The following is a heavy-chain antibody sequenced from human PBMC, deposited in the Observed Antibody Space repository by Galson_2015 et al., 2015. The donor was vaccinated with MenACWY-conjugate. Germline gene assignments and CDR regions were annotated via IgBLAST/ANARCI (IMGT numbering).Heavy chain of an antibody. V-gene: IGHV1-46*01. Sequence: SVKVSCKAPRFIFTGYNIHWVRQAPGQGLEWMGFIDPTGVKTNYAEKFQGRGTMTRDTSTSTVYMQLSSLRPEDTAVYYCARARTTGYVGDYFDYWGQGTLVTVSS. CDR3: ARARTTGYVGDYFDY. J-gene: IGHJ4*02. CDR1: RFIFTGYN. D-gene: IGHD5-12*01. CDR2: IDPTGVKT.